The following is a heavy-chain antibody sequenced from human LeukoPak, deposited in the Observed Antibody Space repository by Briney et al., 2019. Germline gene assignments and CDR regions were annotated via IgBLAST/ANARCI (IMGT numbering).Heavy chain of an antibody. V-gene: IGHV3-74*01. CDR1: GFTFSSYW. D-gene: IGHD3-3*01. CDR2: VNSDGSTT. J-gene: IGHJ4*02. Sequence: GGSLRLSCAASGFTFSSYWMHWVRQAPGKGLVWVSRVNSDGSTTSYADSVKGRFTISRDNAKNTLYLQMDSLRAEDTAVYYCASDFWSGYYTPMGVNYWGQGTLVTVSS. CDR3: ASDFWSGYYTPMGVNY.